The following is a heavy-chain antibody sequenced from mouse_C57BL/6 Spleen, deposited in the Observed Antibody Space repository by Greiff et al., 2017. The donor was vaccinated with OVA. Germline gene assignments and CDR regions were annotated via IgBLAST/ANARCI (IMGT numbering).Heavy chain of an antibody. CDR2: INPNNGGT. CDR1: GYTFTDYN. D-gene: IGHD2-4*01. V-gene: IGHV1-18*01. Sequence: EVQLQQSGPELVKPGASVKIPCKASGYTFTDYNMDWVKQSHGKSLEWIGDINPNNGGTIYNQKFKGKATLTVDKSSSTAYMELRSLTSEDTAVYYWGRSLDYVYGMDYWGQGTSVTVSA. J-gene: IGHJ4*01. CDR3: GRSLDYVYGMDY.